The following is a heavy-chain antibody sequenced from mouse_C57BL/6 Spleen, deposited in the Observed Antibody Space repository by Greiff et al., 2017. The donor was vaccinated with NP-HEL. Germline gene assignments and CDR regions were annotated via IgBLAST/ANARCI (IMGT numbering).Heavy chain of an antibody. CDR2: IDPEDGET. J-gene: IGHJ2*01. D-gene: IGHD3-2*02. Sequence: EVKLVESGAELVKPGASVKLSCTASGFNIQDYYMHWVKQRTEQGLEWIGRIDPEDGETKYDPKFQGKATITADTSSNTAYLQLSSLTSEDTAVYYCAILPDSSGYPRSYWGQGTTLTVSS. CDR3: AILPDSSGYPRSY. CDR1: GFNIQDYY. V-gene: IGHV14-2*01.